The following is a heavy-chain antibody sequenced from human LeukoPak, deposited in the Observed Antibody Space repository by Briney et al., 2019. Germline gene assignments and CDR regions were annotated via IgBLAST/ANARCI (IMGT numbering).Heavy chain of an antibody. D-gene: IGHD6-19*01. CDR3: ARRPRIAVAGPPSDY. V-gene: IGHV4-61*01. CDR2: IYYSGGT. J-gene: IGHJ4*02. Sequence: SETLSLTCSVSGGSVSSGSYYWSWIRQPPGKGLEWSGYIYYSGGTNYNPSLKSRVTISVDSSKNQFSLKMTSVTAADTAVYYCARRPRIAVAGPPSDYWGQGTLVTVSS. CDR1: GGSVSSGSYY.